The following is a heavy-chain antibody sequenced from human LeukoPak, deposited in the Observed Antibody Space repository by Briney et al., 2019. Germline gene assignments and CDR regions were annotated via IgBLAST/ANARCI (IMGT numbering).Heavy chain of an antibody. Sequence: ASVKVSCKVSGYTLTELSMHWVRQAPGEGLEWMGGSDPKDGETIYAQKFQGRVTLTEDTSADTAYMELSSLRSEDTAVYYCAADTAMSYWYFDLWGRGTLVTVSS. D-gene: IGHD5-18*01. V-gene: IGHV1-24*01. J-gene: IGHJ2*01. CDR1: GYTLTELS. CDR3: AADTAMSYWYFDL. CDR2: SDPKDGET.